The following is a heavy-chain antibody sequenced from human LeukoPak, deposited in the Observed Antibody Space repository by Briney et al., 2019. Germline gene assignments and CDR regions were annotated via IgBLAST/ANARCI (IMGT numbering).Heavy chain of an antibody. V-gene: IGHV3-21*01. CDR2: ISSSSSYI. CDR3: ARVPVGSGWSYYFDY. J-gene: IGHJ4*02. D-gene: IGHD6-19*01. Sequence: GGSLRLSCAASGFTSSSYSMNWVRQAPGKGLEWVSSISSSSSYIYYADSVKGRFTISRDNAKNSLYLQMNSLRAEDTAVYYCARVPVGSGWSYYFDYWGQGTLVTVSS. CDR1: GFTSSSYS.